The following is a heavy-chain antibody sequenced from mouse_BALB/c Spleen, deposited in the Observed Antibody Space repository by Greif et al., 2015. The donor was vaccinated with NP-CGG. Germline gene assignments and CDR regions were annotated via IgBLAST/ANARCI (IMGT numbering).Heavy chain of an antibody. Sequence: VQLQQSGAELAKPGASVKMSCKASGYTFTSYWMHWVKQRPGQGLEWIGYINPSTGYTEYNQKFKDKATLTADKSSSTAYMQLSSLTSEDSAVYYCARRTQHFDYWGHGTTLTVSS. CDR3: ARRTQHFDY. CDR1: GYTFTSYW. CDR2: INPSTGYT. V-gene: IGHV1-7*01. D-gene: IGHD6-1*01. J-gene: IGHJ2*01.